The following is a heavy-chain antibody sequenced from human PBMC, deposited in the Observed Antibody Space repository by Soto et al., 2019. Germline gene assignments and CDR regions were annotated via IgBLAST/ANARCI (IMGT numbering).Heavy chain of an antibody. V-gene: IGHV4-59*01. Sequence: QVQLQESGPGLVRPSETLSLTCTVSGGSISSYYWRWIRQPPGKGLEWIGYIYYSGSTNYNPSLKTRATLQVDTSKTQPSLKLRSVTAADTAVYYCARRYGDAVDFWGQGTLVTVSS. J-gene: IGHJ4*02. D-gene: IGHD4-17*01. CDR3: ARRYGDAVDF. CDR2: IYYSGST. CDR1: GGSISSYY.